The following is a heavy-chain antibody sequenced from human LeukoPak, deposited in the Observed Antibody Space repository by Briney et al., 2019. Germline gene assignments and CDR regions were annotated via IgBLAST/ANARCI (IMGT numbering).Heavy chain of an antibody. J-gene: IGHJ4*02. CDR3: ARARMYYYDSSGDFDY. CDR2: INHSGST. Sequence: PSETLSLTCAVYGGSFSGYYCSWIRQPPGKGLEWIGEINHSGSTNYNPSLKSRVTISVDTSKNQFSLKLSSVTAADTAVYYCARARMYYYDSSGDFDYWGQGTLVTVSS. CDR1: GGSFSGYY. V-gene: IGHV4-34*01. D-gene: IGHD3-22*01.